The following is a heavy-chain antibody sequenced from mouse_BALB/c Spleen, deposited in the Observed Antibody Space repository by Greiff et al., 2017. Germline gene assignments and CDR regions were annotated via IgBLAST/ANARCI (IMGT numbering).Heavy chain of an antibody. Sequence: EVKLMESGPDLVKPSQSLSLTRTVTGYSITSGYSWHWIRQFPGNKLEWMGYIHYSGSTNYNPSLKSRISITRDTSKNQFFLQLNSVTTEDTATYYCAREGYYGSRDYAMDYWGQGTSVTVSS. CDR1: GYSITSGYS. D-gene: IGHD1-1*01. V-gene: IGHV3-1*02. J-gene: IGHJ4*01. CDR2: IHYSGST. CDR3: AREGYYGSRDYAMDY.